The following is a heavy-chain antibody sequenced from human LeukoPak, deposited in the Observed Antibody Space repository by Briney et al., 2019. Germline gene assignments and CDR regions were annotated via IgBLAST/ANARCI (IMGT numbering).Heavy chain of an antibody. CDR3: ASQRVWVSGWQIGS. CDR1: GGSISNSGFY. CDR2: LHYDGTT. Sequence: SETLSLTCTVSGGSISNSGFYWAWIRQPPGEGLEWITMLHYDGTTYYNPSLKSRVSIAVDTSKNQFSLKLNSVTAADTAVYYCASQRVWVSGWQIGSWGQGTLVTVSS. V-gene: IGHV4-39*01. J-gene: IGHJ4*02. D-gene: IGHD6-19*01.